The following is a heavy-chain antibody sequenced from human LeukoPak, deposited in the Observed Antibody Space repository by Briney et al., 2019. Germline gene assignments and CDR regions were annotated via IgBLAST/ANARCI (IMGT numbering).Heavy chain of an antibody. CDR2: ISSSGSTI. D-gene: IGHD3-10*02. Sequence: GGSLRLSCAASGFTFSGYEMNWVCQAPGKGLEWVSYISSSGSTIYYADSVKGRFTISRDNAKNSLYLQMSSLRAEDTAVYYCAELGITMIGGVWGKGTTVTISS. CDR1: GFTFSGYE. V-gene: IGHV3-48*03. J-gene: IGHJ6*04. CDR3: AELGITMIGGV.